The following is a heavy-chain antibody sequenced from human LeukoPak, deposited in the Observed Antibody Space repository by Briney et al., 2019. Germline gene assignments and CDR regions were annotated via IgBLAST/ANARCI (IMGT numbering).Heavy chain of an antibody. CDR3: ARGVTYYYDSSGYLY. V-gene: IGHV4-39*01. CDR2: IYYSGYT. D-gene: IGHD3-22*01. CDR1: GGSISSSSYH. Sequence: PSETLSLTCTVSGGSISSSSYHWGWIRQPPGKGLEWIGSIYYSGYTYYNPSLKSRLTISVDTSKNQFSLKLTSVTATDTAVYYCARGVTYYYDSSGYLYWGQGTLVTVSS. J-gene: IGHJ4*02.